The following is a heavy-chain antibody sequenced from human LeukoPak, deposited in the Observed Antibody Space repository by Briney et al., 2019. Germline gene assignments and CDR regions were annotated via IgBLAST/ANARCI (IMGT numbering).Heavy chain of an antibody. V-gene: IGHV5-51*01. CDR1: GYSFTSYW. J-gene: IGHJ3*02. D-gene: IGHD3-9*01. CDR2: IYPGVSDP. CDR3: ARLKYYDILTGYLPDGFDI. Sequence: GESLKISCKGSGYSFTSYWIGWVRQMPGKGLEWMGIIYPGVSDPRYSASFQGQVTISADKSISTAYLQWSSLKASDTAMYYCARLKYYDILTGYLPDGFDIWGQGTMVTVSS.